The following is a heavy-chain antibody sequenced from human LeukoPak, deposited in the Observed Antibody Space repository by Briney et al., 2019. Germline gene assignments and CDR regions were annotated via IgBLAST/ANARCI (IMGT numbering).Heavy chain of an antibody. CDR2: INPNSGDT. D-gene: IGHD5-24*01. Sequence: GASVKVSCKASGYTFTGHYMHWVRQAPGQGLEWMGWINPNSGDTNYAQKFQGRVTMTRDTSISTAYMELSRLRSDDTAVYYGARDPGWLQPFFDTWGQGTLVTVSS. CDR3: ARDPGWLQPFFDT. J-gene: IGHJ4*02. CDR1: GYTFTGHY. V-gene: IGHV1-2*02.